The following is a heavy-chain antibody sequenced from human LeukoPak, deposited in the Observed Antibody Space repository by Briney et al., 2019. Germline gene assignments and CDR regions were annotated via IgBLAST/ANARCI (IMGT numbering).Heavy chain of an antibody. V-gene: IGHV1-8*02. Sequence: GASVKVSCKASGYTFTSYAMNWVRQAPGQGLEWMGWMNPNSGNTGYAQKFQGRVTMTRNTSISTAYMELSSLRSEDTAVYYCARGLSGSYSLWGQGTLVTVSS. J-gene: IGHJ4*02. CDR3: ARGLSGSYSL. D-gene: IGHD1-26*01. CDR2: MNPNSGNT. CDR1: GYTFTSYA.